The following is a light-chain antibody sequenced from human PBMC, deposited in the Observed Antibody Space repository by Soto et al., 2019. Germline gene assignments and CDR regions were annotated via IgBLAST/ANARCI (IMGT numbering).Light chain of an antibody. CDR2: HSS. V-gene: IGKV1-33*01. CDR3: QQYDSFPRT. Sequence: DILMTQSPSSLSPSVGDRVTITCQASQDISKYLNLYQQKPGKAPRLLIYHSSNLETGVPSRFSGSGSGTHFTFTISSLQPEDIATYFCQQYDSFPRTFGQGTKLDLK. CDR1: QDISKY. J-gene: IGKJ2*01.